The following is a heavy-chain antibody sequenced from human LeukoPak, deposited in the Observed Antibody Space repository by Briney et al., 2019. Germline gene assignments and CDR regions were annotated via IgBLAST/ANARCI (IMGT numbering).Heavy chain of an antibody. J-gene: IGHJ4*02. Sequence: SGTLSLTCAVSGGSITSGGYSWNWIRQAPGKGLEWIGYMYHGEKTYYNPSLKSRVTMSVDTSQNQFSLKLNSVTAADTAVYYCAAFWSAWDLAYWGQGTLVTVSS. V-gene: IGHV4-30-2*01. CDR2: MYHGEKT. CDR1: GGSITSGGYS. D-gene: IGHD3-3*01. CDR3: AAFWSAWDLAY.